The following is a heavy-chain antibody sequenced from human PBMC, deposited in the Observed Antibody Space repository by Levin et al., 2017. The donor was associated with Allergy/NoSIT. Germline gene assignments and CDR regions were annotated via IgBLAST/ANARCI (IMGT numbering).Heavy chain of an antibody. CDR1: GGSVFSGSYY. CDR3: ARVLIRTQGGSNYDYGVDV. D-gene: IGHD3-10*01. J-gene: IGHJ6*02. V-gene: IGHV4-61*01. Sequence: PSETLSLTCTVSGGSVFSGSYYWSWIRQPPGKGLEYIGYVCYSGSTNYNPSLKSRVTISMDTSKNQLSLKLRSVSAADTAVYYCARVLIRTQGGSNYDYGVDVWGQGTPVTVSS. CDR2: VCYSGST.